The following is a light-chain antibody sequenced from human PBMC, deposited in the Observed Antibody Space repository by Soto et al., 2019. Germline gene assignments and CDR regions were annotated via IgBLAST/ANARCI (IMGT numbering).Light chain of an antibody. J-gene: IGKJ1*01. CDR3: MQALQTRT. Sequence: MTQSPSTLSASVGDTVTVTCRASQSVSGWLAWYLQKPGQSPQLLIYLGSNRASGVPDRFSGSGSGTDFTLKISRVEAEDVGVYYCMQALQTRTFGQETMVDI. CDR1: QSVSGW. CDR2: LGS. V-gene: IGKV2-28*01.